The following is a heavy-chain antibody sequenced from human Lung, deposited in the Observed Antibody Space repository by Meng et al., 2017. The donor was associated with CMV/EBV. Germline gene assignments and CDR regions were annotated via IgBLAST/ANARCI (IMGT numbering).Heavy chain of an antibody. V-gene: IGHV4-59*01. CDR1: GDSITDYY. Sequence: SETLSLTCTVSGDSITDYYWIWIRQPPGKAPQYIGDVFYTGSTTYNPSLKGRVTISLDSSKSQFSLKLSSVTAADTAVYYCARVQAGSFDVWGQGTMVTVSS. CDR2: VFYTGST. CDR3: ARVQAGSFDV. J-gene: IGHJ3*01.